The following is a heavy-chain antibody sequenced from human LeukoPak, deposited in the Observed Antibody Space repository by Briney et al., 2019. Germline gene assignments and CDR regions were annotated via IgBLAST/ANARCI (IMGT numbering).Heavy chain of an antibody. Sequence: QTGGSLRLSCAASGFRFSDYWMTWVRQAPGKGLECVANIKTDGSAKYYPDSVKGRFTVSRDNAKNSLYLQMNNMRVEDTAIYYCTNGLNHDSSGWGQGTLVTVSS. V-gene: IGHV3-7*01. D-gene: IGHD3-22*01. CDR2: IKTDGSAK. CDR1: GFRFSDYW. J-gene: IGHJ4*02. CDR3: TNGLNHDSSG.